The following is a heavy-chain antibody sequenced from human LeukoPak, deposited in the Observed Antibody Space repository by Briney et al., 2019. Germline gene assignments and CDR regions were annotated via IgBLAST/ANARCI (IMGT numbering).Heavy chain of an antibody. D-gene: IGHD7-27*01. V-gene: IGHV3-23*01. J-gene: IGHJ6*01. CDR1: GFTLSSYA. CDR3: AKLGGPXIYYCXMDV. Sequence: GGSLRLSCAASGFTLSSYAMNWVRQAPGEGLEWVSVISVTDDNTYYADSVKGRFTISRDNSKNTLYLQMNSLRGEDTAVYYCAKLGGPXIYYCXMDVXXXXTTVTVSP. CDR2: ISVTDDNT.